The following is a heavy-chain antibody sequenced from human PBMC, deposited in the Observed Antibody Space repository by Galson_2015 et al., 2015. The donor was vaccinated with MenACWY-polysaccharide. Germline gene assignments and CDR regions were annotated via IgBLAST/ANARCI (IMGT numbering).Heavy chain of an antibody. Sequence: SLRLSCAASGFTFKNYAMSWVRQAPGKGLEWVSVISGSSGGTYYADSVKGRFTISRDNSRNTLYLQMNSMRVEDTAVYYCAKDPKAGAFCSSTSCTYHFDYWGQGTLVTVSS. CDR1: GFTFKNYA. J-gene: IGHJ4*02. CDR3: AKDPKAGAFCSSTSCTYHFDY. CDR2: ISGSSGGT. V-gene: IGHV3-23*01. D-gene: IGHD2-2*01.